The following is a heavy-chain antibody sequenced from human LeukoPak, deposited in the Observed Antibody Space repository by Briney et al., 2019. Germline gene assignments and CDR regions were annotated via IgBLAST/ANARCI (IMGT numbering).Heavy chain of an antibody. V-gene: IGHV1-69*13. D-gene: IGHD2-2*01. CDR2: IIPIFGTA. J-gene: IGHJ5*02. CDR3: ARVGGYCSSTSCYNWFDP. Sequence: GASVKVSRKASGGTFSSYAISWVRQAPGQGLEWMGGIIPIFGTANYAQKFQGRVTITADESTSTAYMELSSLRSEDTAVYYCARVGGYCSSTSCYNWFDPWGQGTLVTVSS. CDR1: GGTFSSYA.